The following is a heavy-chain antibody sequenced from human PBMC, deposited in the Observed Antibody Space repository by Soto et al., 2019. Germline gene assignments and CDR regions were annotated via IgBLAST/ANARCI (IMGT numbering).Heavy chain of an antibody. J-gene: IGHJ3*02. CDR1: GFTFSSYA. Sequence: PGGSLRLSCAASGFTFSSYAMSWVRQAPGKGLEWVSAISGSGGSTYYADSVKGRFTISRDNSKNTLYLQMNSLRAEDTAVYYCAKDRPLHQRSDDAFDIWGQGTMVTVSS. CDR3: AKDRPLHQRSDDAFDI. D-gene: IGHD2-2*01. CDR2: ISGSGGST. V-gene: IGHV3-23*01.